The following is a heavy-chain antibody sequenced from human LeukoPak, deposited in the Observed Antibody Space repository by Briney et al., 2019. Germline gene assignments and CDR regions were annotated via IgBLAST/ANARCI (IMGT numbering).Heavy chain of an antibody. CDR2: INSGSTST. CDR1: GFNFGAYS. V-gene: IGHV3-48*02. D-gene: IGHD4-17*01. J-gene: IGHJ4*02. Sequence: GGSLRLSCAASGFNFGAYSMNWVRQAPGKGLEWVSYINSGSTSTDYADSVKGRFTISRDNAKSSLYLQMNSLRDEDTAVYYCAREVPYGAYPPGDYWGQGTLVTVSS. CDR3: AREVPYGAYPPGDY.